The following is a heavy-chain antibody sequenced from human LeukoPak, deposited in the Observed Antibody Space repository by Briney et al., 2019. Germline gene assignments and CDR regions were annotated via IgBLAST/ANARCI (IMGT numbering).Heavy chain of an antibody. CDR1: GFTVSTNY. CDR3: ATARAAYGGTYYFDY. J-gene: IGHJ4*02. CDR2: LYSGGST. Sequence: GGSLRLSCAASGFTVSTNYMTWVRQAPRKRLECVSVLYSGGSTYYAASVKGRFTISRDTSKNALYLQMNSLRAEDTAVYYCATARAAYGGTYYFDYWGQGTLVTVSS. V-gene: IGHV3-66*01. D-gene: IGHD4-23*01.